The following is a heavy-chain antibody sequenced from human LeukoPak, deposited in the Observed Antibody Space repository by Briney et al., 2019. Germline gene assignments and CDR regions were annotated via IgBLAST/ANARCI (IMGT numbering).Heavy chain of an antibody. CDR2: MNPNSGNT. D-gene: IGHD3-3*01. CDR3: ARGVGDFWSGYYTIPFDP. J-gene: IGHJ5*02. Sequence: GASVKVSCKASGYTYTSYDINCVREATGQGLEWMGWMNPNSGNTGYAQKFQGRVTMTRNTSISTAYMELSSLRSEDTAVYYCARGVGDFWSGYYTIPFDPWGQGTLVTVSS. V-gene: IGHV1-8*01. CDR1: GYTYTSYD.